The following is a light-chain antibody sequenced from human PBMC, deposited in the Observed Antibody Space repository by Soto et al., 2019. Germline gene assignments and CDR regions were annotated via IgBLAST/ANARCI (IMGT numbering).Light chain of an antibody. CDR2: DAS. J-gene: IGKJ1*01. V-gene: IGKV1-5*01. CDR3: QQYNSYPGT. Sequence: DIQMTQSPSTLSASVGDRVTITCRASQSISSWLAWYQQKPGKAPKLLIYDASSLESGVPSRFSGSGSGTEFTLTISSLQPDDFATSYCQQYNSYPGTFGQGTKVEIK. CDR1: QSISSW.